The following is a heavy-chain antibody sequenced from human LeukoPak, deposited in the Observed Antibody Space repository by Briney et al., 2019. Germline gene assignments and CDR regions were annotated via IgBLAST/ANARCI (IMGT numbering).Heavy chain of an antibody. Sequence: GGSLRLSCAASGFPFSLYAMSWVRQAPGKGLEWISGISGSGSNTYYAESVKGRFTISRDNSKNTLYLRMKGLRGEDTAIYFCAKESTVTPGNVNWFDPWGQGTLVTVSS. CDR2: ISGSGSNT. CDR3: AKESTVTPGNVNWFDP. V-gene: IGHV3-23*01. D-gene: IGHD4-17*01. J-gene: IGHJ5*02. CDR1: GFPFSLYA.